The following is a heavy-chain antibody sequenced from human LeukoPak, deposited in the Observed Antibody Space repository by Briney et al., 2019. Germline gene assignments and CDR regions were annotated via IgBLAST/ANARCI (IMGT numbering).Heavy chain of an antibody. Sequence: SETLSLTCTVSGGSFSSHYWNWIRQPPGKGLEWIGYIHYSGNTNYKPSLETRVTISLDTAKNQFSLRLTSVAAADTAVYYCARHKENTVTAPFDYWGQGTLVTVSS. CDR2: IHYSGNT. D-gene: IGHD4-17*01. CDR1: GGSFSSHY. CDR3: ARHKENTVTAPFDY. V-gene: IGHV4-59*08. J-gene: IGHJ4*02.